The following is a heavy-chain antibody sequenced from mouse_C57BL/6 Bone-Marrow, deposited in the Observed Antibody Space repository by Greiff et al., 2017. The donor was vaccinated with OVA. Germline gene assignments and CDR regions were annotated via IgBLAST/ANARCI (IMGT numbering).Heavy chain of an antibody. CDR3: AMGWLRLYYFDY. D-gene: IGHD2-2*01. Sequence: QVHVKQPGAELVKPGASVKVSCKASGYTFTSYWMHWVKQRPGQGLEWIGRIHPSDSDTNYNQKFKGKATLTVDKSSSTAYMQLSSLTSEDSAVYYCAMGWLRLYYFDYWGQGTTLTVSS. V-gene: IGHV1-74*01. CDR2: IHPSDSDT. CDR1: GYTFTSYW. J-gene: IGHJ2*01.